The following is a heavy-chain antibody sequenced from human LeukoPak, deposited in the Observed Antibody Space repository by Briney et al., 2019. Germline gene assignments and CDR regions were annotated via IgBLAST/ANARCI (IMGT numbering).Heavy chain of an antibody. V-gene: IGHV4-59*01. CDR3: AKQKLDSGSGHYYFDY. Sequence: SETLSLTCTVSRGSISGSYWSWLRQPPGKGLEWIGYIHYGGTTRYNPSLESRTSISVDMSKNQFSLRLSSVTAADTATYYCAKQKLDSGSGHYYFDYWGQGTLVTVSS. J-gene: IGHJ4*02. D-gene: IGHD2-15*01. CDR2: IHYGGTT. CDR1: RGSISGSY.